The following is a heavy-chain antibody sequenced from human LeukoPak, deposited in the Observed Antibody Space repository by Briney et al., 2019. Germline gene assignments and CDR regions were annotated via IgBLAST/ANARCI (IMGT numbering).Heavy chain of an antibody. Sequence: SVKVSCKASGGTFSSYAISWVRQAPGQGLEWMGGIIPIFGTANYAQKFQGRVTITADKSTSTAYMELSSLRSEDTAVYYCARLPSVTYSPSYYYYMDVWGKGTTVTVSS. CDR1: GGTFSSYA. V-gene: IGHV1-69*06. CDR3: ARLPSVTYSPSYYYYMDV. J-gene: IGHJ6*03. D-gene: IGHD4-11*01. CDR2: IIPIFGTA.